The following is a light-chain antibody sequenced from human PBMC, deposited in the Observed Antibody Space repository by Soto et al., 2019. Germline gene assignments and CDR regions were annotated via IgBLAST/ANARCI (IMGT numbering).Light chain of an antibody. CDR1: QDITNY. Sequence: DVRMTQSPSSLSASVGDRVTITCRASQDITNYLAWYQQKPGKAPKLLIYAASSLQSGVPSRFSGSGSGTDFTLTISSLQPEDFATYYCKQSYSTLITFGQGTRLEIK. CDR2: AAS. CDR3: KQSYSTLIT. J-gene: IGKJ5*01. V-gene: IGKV1-39*01.